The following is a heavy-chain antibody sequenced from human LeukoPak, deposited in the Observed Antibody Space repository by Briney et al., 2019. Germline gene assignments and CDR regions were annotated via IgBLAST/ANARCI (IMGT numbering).Heavy chain of an antibody. V-gene: IGHV3-11*01. D-gene: IGHD1-14*01. CDR1: GFTFSDYY. CDR2: ISSSGSAI. CDR3: ARERNSYFDY. J-gene: IGHJ4*02. Sequence: GGSLRLSCVASGFTFSDYYMSWIRQAPGKGLEWVSYISSSGSAIYYADSVQGRFTISRDNAKNSLYLQVNSLRAEDTAVYYCARERNSYFDYWGQGTLVTVSS.